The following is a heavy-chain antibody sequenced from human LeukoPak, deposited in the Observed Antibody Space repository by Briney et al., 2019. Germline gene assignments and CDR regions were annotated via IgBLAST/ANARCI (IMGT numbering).Heavy chain of an antibody. D-gene: IGHD6-13*01. J-gene: IGHJ3*02. CDR2: IWSDESQK. CDR1: GFAFSSYG. CDR3: ASAAGAFDM. V-gene: IGHV3-33*01. Sequence: GGSLRLSCAASGFAFSSYGMHWIRQAPGKGLEWVAVIWSDESQKYYADSMKGRFTISRDNSKTMLYLQMNSLRVEDTAVYYCASAAGAFDMWGQGTLVTVSS.